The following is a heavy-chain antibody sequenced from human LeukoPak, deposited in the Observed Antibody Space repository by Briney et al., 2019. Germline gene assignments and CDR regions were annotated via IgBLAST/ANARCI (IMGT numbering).Heavy chain of an antibody. J-gene: IGHJ3*02. CDR1: GGTFSSYA. CDR3: ARMLGSGWYGRLIRYDAFDI. D-gene: IGHD6-19*01. CDR2: IIPIFGTA. V-gene: IGHV1-69*13. Sequence: GASVKVSCKASGGTFSSYAISWVRQAPGQGLEWMGGIIPIFGTANYAQKFQGRVTITADESTSTAYMELSSLRSEDTAVYYCARMLGSGWYGRLIRYDAFDIWGQGTMVTVSS.